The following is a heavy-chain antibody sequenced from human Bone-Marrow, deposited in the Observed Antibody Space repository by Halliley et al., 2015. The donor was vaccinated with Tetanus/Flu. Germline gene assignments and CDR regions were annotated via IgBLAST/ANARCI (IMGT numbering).Heavy chain of an antibody. V-gene: IGHV3-66*01. D-gene: IGHD6-13*01. CDR2: RDSDGRS. J-gene: IGHJ3*02. CDR3: ARGKSWYSAFDI. Sequence: GLGWVSVRDSDGRSFHADCVKGRFILSRDNSKNTLYLQMNNRRAEGSAVYYCARGKSWYSAFDIWGQGTLVTVPS.